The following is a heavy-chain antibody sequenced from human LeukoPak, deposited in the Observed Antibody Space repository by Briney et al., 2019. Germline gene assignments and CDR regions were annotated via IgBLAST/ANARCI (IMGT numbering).Heavy chain of an antibody. V-gene: IGHV1-2*06. CDR1: GYTFSGEY. Sequence: ASVKVSCKAPGYTFSGEYMHWVRQAPGQGLEWMGRNNPKSGGTNYAQKFQGRVTMTSDTSISTLYMEVSRLKSDDTAVYYCVRGLPGGFELWGRGTQVTVSS. CDR2: NNPKSGGT. J-gene: IGHJ2*01. CDR3: VRGLPGGFEL.